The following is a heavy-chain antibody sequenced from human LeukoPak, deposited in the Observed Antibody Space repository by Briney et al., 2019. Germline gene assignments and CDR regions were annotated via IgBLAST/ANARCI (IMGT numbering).Heavy chain of an antibody. CDR1: GYTFTSYG. J-gene: IGHJ2*01. CDR3: ARHSLTDGTWYFDL. Sequence: ASVKVSCKASGYTFTSYGISWVRQAPGQGLEWMGWISAYNGNTNYAQKFQGRVTITRNTSISTAYMELSSLRSEDTAVYYCARHSLTDGTWYFDLWGRGTLVTVSS. V-gene: IGHV1-18*01. D-gene: IGHD7-27*01. CDR2: ISAYNGNT.